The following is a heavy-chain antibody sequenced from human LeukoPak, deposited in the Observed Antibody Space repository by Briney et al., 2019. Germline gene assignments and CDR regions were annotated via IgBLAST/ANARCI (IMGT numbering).Heavy chain of an antibody. V-gene: IGHV4-30-2*01. CDR3: ARDVPTLYYFDS. J-gene: IGHJ4*02. CDR1: GGSISSGGYS. Sequence: PSQTLSLTCAVSGGSISSGGYSWSWIRQPPGKGLEWIGYIYHSGSTYYNPSLKSRVTISVDTSKNQFSLKLSSVTAADTAVYYCARDVPTLYYFDSWGQGTLVTVSS. CDR2: IYHSGST.